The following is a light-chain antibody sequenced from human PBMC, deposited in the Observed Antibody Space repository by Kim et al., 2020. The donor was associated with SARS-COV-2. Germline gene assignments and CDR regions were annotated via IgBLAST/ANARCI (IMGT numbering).Light chain of an antibody. Sequence: QSALTQPRSVSGSPGQSVTISCTGTSSDVGGYNHVSWYPQHPGKAPKLMIYDVSKRPSGVHDRFSGSTSGNTASLTISGLQAEDEADYYCCSYAGSYTYVFGTGTKVTVL. CDR3: CSYAGSYTYV. CDR1: SSDVGGYNH. CDR2: DVS. J-gene: IGLJ1*01. V-gene: IGLV2-11*01.